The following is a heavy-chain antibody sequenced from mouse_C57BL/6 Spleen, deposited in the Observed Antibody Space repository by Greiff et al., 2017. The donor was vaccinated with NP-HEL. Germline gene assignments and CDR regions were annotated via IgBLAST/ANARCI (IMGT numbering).Heavy chain of an antibody. J-gene: IGHJ1*03. D-gene: IGHD1-1*01. CDR3: AALTSVVARDWYFDV. Sequence: VQLQQSGAELVRPGASVKLSCTASGFNIKDYYMHWVKQRPEQGLEWIGRIDPEDGDTEYDPKFQGKATMTADTSSNTAYLQLSSLTSEDPAVYYCAALTSVVARDWYFDVWGTGTTVTVSS. CDR1: GFNIKDYY. CDR2: IDPEDGDT. V-gene: IGHV14-1*01.